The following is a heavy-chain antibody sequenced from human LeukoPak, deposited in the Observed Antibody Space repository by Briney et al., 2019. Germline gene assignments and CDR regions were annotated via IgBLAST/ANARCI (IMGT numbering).Heavy chain of an antibody. V-gene: IGHV1-2*02. D-gene: IGHD3-3*01. Sequence: ASVKVSCKASGYTFTGYYMHWVRQAPGQGLEWMGWINPNSGGTNYAQKFQGRVTMTRDTSISTAYMELSRLRSDDTAVYYCARDRSYDFWCCYFDYWGQGTLVTVSS. CDR3: ARDRSYDFWCCYFDY. CDR2: INPNSGGT. CDR1: GYTFTGYY. J-gene: IGHJ4*02.